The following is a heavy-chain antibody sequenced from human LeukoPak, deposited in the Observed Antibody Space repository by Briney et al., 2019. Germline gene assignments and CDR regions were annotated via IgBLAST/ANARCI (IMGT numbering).Heavy chain of an antibody. D-gene: IGHD3-10*01. V-gene: IGHV4-39*07. CDR2: IYYSGNT. Sequence: SETLSLTCTVSGGSISSSSYYWGWIRQPPGKGLEWIGSIYYSGNTDYNPSLKSRVSLSADTSKKQFSLKLNSVTAADTAVYYCEGSGNYNAAFDIWGQGTMVTVSS. J-gene: IGHJ3*02. CDR3: EGSGNYNAAFDI. CDR1: GGSISSSSYY.